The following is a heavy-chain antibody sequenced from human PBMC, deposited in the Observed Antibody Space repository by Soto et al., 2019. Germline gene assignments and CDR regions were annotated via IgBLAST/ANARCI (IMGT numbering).Heavy chain of an antibody. V-gene: IGHV1-24*01. CDR1: GYTLTELS. CDR2: FDPEDGET. Sequence: GASVKVSCKVSGYTLTELSMHWVRQAPGKGLGWMGGFDPEDGETIYAQKFQGRVTMTEDTSTDTAYMELSSLRSEDTAVYYCATGVQLERTFDYWGQGTLVTVSS. D-gene: IGHD1-1*01. CDR3: ATGVQLERTFDY. J-gene: IGHJ4*02.